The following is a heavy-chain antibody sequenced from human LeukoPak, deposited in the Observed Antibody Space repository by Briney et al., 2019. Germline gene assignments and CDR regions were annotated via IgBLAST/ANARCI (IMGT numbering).Heavy chain of an antibody. CDR3: ARPYYYGSGSPDYYYGMDV. CDR2: IIPIFGTA. Sequence: ASVKVSCKASGGTFSSYAISWVRQAPGQGLEWMGGIIPIFGTANYAQKFQGRVTITADESTSTAYMELSSLRSEDTAVYYCARPYYYGSGSPDYYYGMDVWGQGTAVTVSS. J-gene: IGHJ6*02. CDR1: GGTFSSYA. V-gene: IGHV1-69*13. D-gene: IGHD3-10*01.